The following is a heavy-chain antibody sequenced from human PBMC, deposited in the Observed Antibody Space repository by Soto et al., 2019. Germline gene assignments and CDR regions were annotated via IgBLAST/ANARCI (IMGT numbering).Heavy chain of an antibody. D-gene: IGHD5-18*01. V-gene: IGHV3-33*01. Sequence: QVQLVESGGGVVQPGRSLRLSCAASGFTFSSYGMHWVRQAPGKGLEWVAVIWYDGSNKYYADSVKGRFTISRDNSKNTRYLQMNSLRAEDTAVYYCARDPTASRQFDYWGQGTLVTVSS. CDR3: ARDPTASRQFDY. CDR2: IWYDGSNK. CDR1: GFTFSSYG. J-gene: IGHJ4*02.